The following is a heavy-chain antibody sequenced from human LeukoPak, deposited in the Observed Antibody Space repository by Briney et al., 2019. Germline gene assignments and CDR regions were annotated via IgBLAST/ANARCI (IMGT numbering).Heavy chain of an antibody. Sequence: PSETLSLTCGVYGGSFSGYYWTWIRQPPGKGLQWIGEISHTGSTNYTPSLKSRVTISVDTSKHQFSLRLSSVTAADTAVYYCARIQYKYYYGSTGPFDIWGQGTMVTVSS. CDR1: GGSFSGYY. J-gene: IGHJ3*02. CDR2: ISHTGST. CDR3: ARIQYKYYYGSTGPFDI. D-gene: IGHD3-10*01. V-gene: IGHV4-34*01.